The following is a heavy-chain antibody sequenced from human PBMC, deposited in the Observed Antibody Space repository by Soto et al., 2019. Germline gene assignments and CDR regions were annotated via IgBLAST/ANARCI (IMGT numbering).Heavy chain of an antibody. Sequence: QVHLVQSGAEVKKPGSSVKVSCKASGATFTGYGISWVRQAPGQGLEWMGGIIPSDGSLNFAQKFQGRITLTADASTSTVYMELRSLSSEDTAVYYCARDRLSGYDYWGRGTLVTVSS. CDR1: GATFTGYG. CDR2: IIPSDGSL. D-gene: IGHD5-12*01. CDR3: ARDRLSGYDY. J-gene: IGHJ4*02. V-gene: IGHV1-69*01.